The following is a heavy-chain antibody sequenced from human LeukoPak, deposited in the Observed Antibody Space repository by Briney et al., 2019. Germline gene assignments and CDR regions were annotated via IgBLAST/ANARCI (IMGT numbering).Heavy chain of an antibody. J-gene: IGHJ3*02. V-gene: IGHV1-8*01. D-gene: IGHD3-10*01. Sequence: GASVKVSCKASGYTFTSYDINWVRQATGQGLEWMGWMNPNSGNTGYAQKFQGRVTITADESTSTAYMELSSLRSEDTAVYYCARDRITMVRGVIVQDAFDIWGQGTMVTVSS. CDR2: MNPNSGNT. CDR3: ARDRITMVRGVIVQDAFDI. CDR1: GYTFTSYD.